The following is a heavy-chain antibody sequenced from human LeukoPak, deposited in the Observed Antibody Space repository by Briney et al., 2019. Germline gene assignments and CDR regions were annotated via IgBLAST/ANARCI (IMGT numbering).Heavy chain of an antibody. CDR2: ISSSGSTI. V-gene: IGHV3-48*03. D-gene: IGHD3-9*01. CDR1: GVTFSSYE. J-gene: IGHJ4*02. CDR3: AISYITISGIDY. Sequence: GGSLRLSCAASGVTFSSYEMNWVRQAPGKGLEGVSYISSSGSTIYYADSAKGRFTISRDNAKNSLYLQMNSLRAEDTAVYYCAISYITISGIDYWGQGTLVTVSS.